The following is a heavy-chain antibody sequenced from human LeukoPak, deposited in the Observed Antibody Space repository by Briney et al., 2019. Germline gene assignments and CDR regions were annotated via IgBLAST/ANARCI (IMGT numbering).Heavy chain of an antibody. V-gene: IGHV1-46*01. CDR2: ISPSGGSP. D-gene: IGHD3-10*01. CDR3: ARGLGSESYYGS. Sequence: ASVKVSCKASGYTFTSYYIHWVRQVPGQGFEWVGIISPSGGSPTYTQKFQGGVTMTRDTSTSTVYMELSSLRSEDTAVYYCARGLGSESYYGSWGQGTLVTVSS. J-gene: IGHJ5*02. CDR1: GYTFTSYY.